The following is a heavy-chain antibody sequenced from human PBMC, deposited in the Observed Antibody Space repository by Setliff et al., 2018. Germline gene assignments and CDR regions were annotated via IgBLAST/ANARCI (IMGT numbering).Heavy chain of an antibody. CDR2: INPNSGGT. CDR1: GYTFTGYY. Sequence: ASVKVSCKASGYTFTGYYMHWVRQAPGQELEWMGRINPNSGGTNYAQKLQGRVTMTRDTSISTAYMELSRLRSDDTAVYYCARSYYYDSSAANWFDPWGQGTLVTVSS. D-gene: IGHD3-22*01. J-gene: IGHJ5*02. V-gene: IGHV1-2*06. CDR3: ARSYYYDSSAANWFDP.